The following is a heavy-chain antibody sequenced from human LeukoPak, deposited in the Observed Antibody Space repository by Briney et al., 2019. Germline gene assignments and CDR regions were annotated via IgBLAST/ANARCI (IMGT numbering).Heavy chain of an antibody. CDR2: ITESGDKQ. V-gene: IGHV3-23*01. CDR1: GFTFSSYA. D-gene: IGHD1-26*01. J-gene: IGHJ4*02. Sequence: GGSLRLSCAASGFTFSSYAMTWVRQAPGKGLEWVSTITESGDKQYYADSVKGRFTFSRDNSKNTLYLQMNSLRAEDTAVYYCATDYTPYVGASADWGQGTLVTVSP. CDR3: ATDYTPYVGASAD.